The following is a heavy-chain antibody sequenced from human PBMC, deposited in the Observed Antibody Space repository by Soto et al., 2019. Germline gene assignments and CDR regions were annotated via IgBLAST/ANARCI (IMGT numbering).Heavy chain of an antibody. CDR3: ARDPTRVDTAMVIGWFDP. CDR2: ISAYNGNT. D-gene: IGHD5-18*01. Sequence: ASVKVSCKASGYTFTSYGISWVRQAPGQGLEWMGWISAYNGNTNYAQKLQGRGTMTTDTSTSTAYMELRSLRSDDTAVYYCARDPTRVDTAMVIGWFDPWGQGTLVTVSS. V-gene: IGHV1-18*01. J-gene: IGHJ5*02. CDR1: GYTFTSYG.